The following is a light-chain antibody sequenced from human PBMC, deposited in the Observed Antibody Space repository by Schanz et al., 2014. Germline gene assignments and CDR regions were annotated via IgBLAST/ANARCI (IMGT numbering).Light chain of an antibody. V-gene: IGLV2-14*03. Sequence: QSVLTQPASVSGSPGQSITISCTGTSSDVGGYNSVSWYQQHPGKAPKLMIYDVSDWPSGVSNRFSGSKSGNTASLTISGLQAEDEADYYCSAYTRSSAHWFFGGGTKLTVL. CDR2: DVS. CDR1: SSDVGGYNS. CDR3: SAYTRSSAHWF. J-gene: IGLJ3*02.